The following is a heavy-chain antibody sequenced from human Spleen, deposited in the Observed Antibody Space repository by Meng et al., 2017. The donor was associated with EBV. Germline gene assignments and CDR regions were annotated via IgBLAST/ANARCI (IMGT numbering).Heavy chain of an antibody. Sequence: SGPGRVKPAWTMSRTGAVLGASFSSTNWGTWGRHPPGKGPEWIGEIHLRGSANYHPSLKSRVTFSLDKSKNHFSLSLTSVTAADTAVYYCARLGRGYSGYDTAYWGQGTLVTVSS. CDR2: IHLRGSA. J-gene: IGHJ4*02. D-gene: IGHD5-12*01. CDR1: GASFSSTNW. CDR3: ARLGRGYSGYDTAY. V-gene: IGHV4-4*02.